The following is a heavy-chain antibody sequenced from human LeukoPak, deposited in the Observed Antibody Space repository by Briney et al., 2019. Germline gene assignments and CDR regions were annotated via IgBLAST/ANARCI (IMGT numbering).Heavy chain of an antibody. CDR3: AKYYYGSGSPWIDAFDI. CDR1: GFTFSSYA. V-gene: IGHV3-23*01. Sequence: PGGSLRLSCAASGFTFSSYAMSWVRQAPGKGLEWVSAISGSGGSTYYADSVKGRFTISRDNSKNTLYLQMNSLRAEDTAVYYCAKYYYGSGSPWIDAFDIWGQGTMVTVSP. CDR2: ISGSGGST. J-gene: IGHJ3*02. D-gene: IGHD3-10*01.